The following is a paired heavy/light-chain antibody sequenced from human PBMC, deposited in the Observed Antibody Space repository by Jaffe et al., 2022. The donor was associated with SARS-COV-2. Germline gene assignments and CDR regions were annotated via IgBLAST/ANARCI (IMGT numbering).Light chain of an antibody. CDR3: QQYNNWPVT. V-gene: IGKV3-15*01. Sequence: EIVMTQSPGTLSVSPGERATLSCRASQSITSNLAWYQQKVGQAPRLLIYAASTRATGIPARFSGSGSGTEFTLTINSLQSEDFAVYFCQQYNNWPVTFGPGTKVHIK. CDR1: QSITSN. J-gene: IGKJ3*01. CDR2: AAS.
Heavy chain of an antibody. V-gene: IGHV1-3*01. CDR3: ARVGTTFGSGTYSPY. CDR1: GYIFTNYP. Sequence: QVQLVQSGAEVKKPGASVKVSCKASGYIFTNYPLHWVRQAPGQGLDWMGWINAGNGNTFYSQKFQDRVTLTMDTSANTAFMELSSLRSDDTAVYFCARVGTTFGSGTYSPYWGQGTLVTVSS. D-gene: IGHD3-10*01. CDR2: INAGNGNT. J-gene: IGHJ4*01.